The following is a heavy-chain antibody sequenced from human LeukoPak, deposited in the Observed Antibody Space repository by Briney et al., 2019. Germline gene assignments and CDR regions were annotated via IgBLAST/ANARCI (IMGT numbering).Heavy chain of an antibody. CDR1: GGSISSGGYY. CDR3: ARDAQLSRSGSYGPFDY. V-gene: IGHV4-31*03. CDR2: IYYSGST. J-gene: IGHJ4*02. Sequence: TSQTLSLTCTVSGGSISSGGYYWSWIRQHPGKGLEWIGYIYYSGSTYYNPSRKSRVTISVDPSKNQFSLKLRSVTAADTAVYYCARDAQLSRSGSYGPFDYWGQGTLVTVSS. D-gene: IGHD3-10*01.